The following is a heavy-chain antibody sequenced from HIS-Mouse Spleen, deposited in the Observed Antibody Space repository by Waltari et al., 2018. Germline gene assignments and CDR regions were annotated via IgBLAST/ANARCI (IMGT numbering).Heavy chain of an antibody. CDR1: GGSISSSSYY. CDR2: IYYSGST. CDR3: AREIPYSSSWYDWYFDL. V-gene: IGHV4-39*07. D-gene: IGHD6-13*01. J-gene: IGHJ2*01. Sequence: QLQLQESGPGLVKPSETLSLTCTVSGGSISSSSYYCGWIRPPPGKGLEWIGSIYYSGSTYYNPSLKSRVTISVDTSKNQFSLKLSSVTAADTAVYYCAREIPYSSSWYDWYFDLWGRGTLVTVSS.